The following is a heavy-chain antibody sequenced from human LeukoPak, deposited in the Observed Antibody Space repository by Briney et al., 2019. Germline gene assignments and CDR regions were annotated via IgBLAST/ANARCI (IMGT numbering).Heavy chain of an antibody. CDR1: GGSISSSNW. V-gene: IGHV4-4*02. CDR3: ARGGPRLCYYYMDV. J-gene: IGHJ6*03. CDR2: IYHSGST. D-gene: IGHD3-16*01. Sequence: PSGTLSLTCAVSGGSISSSNWWSWVRQPPGKGLEWIGEIYHSGSTNYNPSLKSRVTISVDTSKNQFSLNLRSVTAADTAMYYCARGGPRLCYYYMDVWGKGTTVTISS.